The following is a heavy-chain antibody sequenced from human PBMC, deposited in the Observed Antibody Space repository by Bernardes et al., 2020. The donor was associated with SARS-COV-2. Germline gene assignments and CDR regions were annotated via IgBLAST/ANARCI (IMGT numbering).Heavy chain of an antibody. CDR2: TSRTAGSN. J-gene: IGHJ6*02. CDR1: GSTFSSYA. D-gene: IGHD3-3*01. Sequence: GGSLRPSCAASGSTFSSYAMHWVRQDRGKGLECVSVTSRTAGSNYSPNAVNGRFTIARDNSKNTLYLQIGSLRAEDMAVYYCARDEGPRYPVDQYDFWSGYLGYYYGMNVWGQGATVTVSS. V-gene: IGHV3-64*01. CDR3: ARDEGPRYPVDQYDFWSGYLGYYYGMNV.